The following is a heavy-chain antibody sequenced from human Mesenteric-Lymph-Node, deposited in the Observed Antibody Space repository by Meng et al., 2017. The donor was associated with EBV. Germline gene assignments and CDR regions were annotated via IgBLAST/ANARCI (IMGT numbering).Heavy chain of an antibody. CDR1: GYTFTSYG. CDR2: INPGGGTT. V-gene: IGHV1-46*01. Sequence: QVQVVQSGGGVKKPGASVKVYCKASGYTFTSYGLSWVRQAPGQGLEWMGLINPGGGTTNYAQKFQGRVTMTSDTSTGTVYMELSSLRSEDTAVYYCAREGGQWGQGTLVTVSS. J-gene: IGHJ4*02. CDR3: AREGGQ. D-gene: IGHD3-16*01.